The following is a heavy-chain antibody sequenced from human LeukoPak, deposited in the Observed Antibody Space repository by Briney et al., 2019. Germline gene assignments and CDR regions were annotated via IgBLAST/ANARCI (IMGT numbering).Heavy chain of an antibody. J-gene: IGHJ6*02. CDR2: IYPGDSDT. CDR3: ASAKYYDSSGYWDYYGMDV. D-gene: IGHD3-22*01. Sequence: PGESLKISCKGSGYSFTSYWIGWVRQMPGKGLEWMGIIYPGDSDTRYSPSFQGQVTISADKSISTAYLQWSSLKASDTAMYYCASAKYYDSSGYWDYYGMDVWGQGTTVTVSS. V-gene: IGHV5-51*01. CDR1: GYSFTSYW.